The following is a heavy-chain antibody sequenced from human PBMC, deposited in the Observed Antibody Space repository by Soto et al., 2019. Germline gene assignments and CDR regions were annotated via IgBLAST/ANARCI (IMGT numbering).Heavy chain of an antibody. D-gene: IGHD2-2*01. CDR2: IYTAGGT. J-gene: IGHJ5*02. CDR1: GFTVSHTY. CDR3: ARALPVAKGGFDP. Sequence: EVQLVETGGGLIQPGGSLRLSCAASGFTVSHTYMTWVRQPPGKGLECVSVIYTAGGTNYADSVKGRFIISRDNSKNTLYLQMNSLRAEDTAVYYCARALPVAKGGFDPWGQGTLVTVSS. V-gene: IGHV3-53*02.